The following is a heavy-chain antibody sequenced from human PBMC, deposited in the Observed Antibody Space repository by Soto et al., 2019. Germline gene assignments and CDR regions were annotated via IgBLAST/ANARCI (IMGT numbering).Heavy chain of an antibody. CDR1: GDTVSTNSVA. CDR3: ARESSGYYYRYFDY. J-gene: IGHJ4*02. V-gene: IGHV6-1*01. CDR2: TYYRSQWYD. Sequence: PSQTLSLTCAISGDTVSTNSVAWNWISQSPSTGLEWLGRTYYRSQWYDDYAESVKSRISITPDTSKNQFSLRLNSVTPEDTAVYYCARESSGYYYRYFDYWGQGTLVTVSS. D-gene: IGHD3-22*01.